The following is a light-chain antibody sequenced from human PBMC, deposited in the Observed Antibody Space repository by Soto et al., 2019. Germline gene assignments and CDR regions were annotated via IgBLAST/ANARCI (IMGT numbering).Light chain of an antibody. CDR2: EAS. Sequence: QAALPHPGSAPGSPGQEITISCNGTTRDVGGYNYVSWYQQHPGKAPKLMIYEASSRPSGVSNRFSGSKSGNTASLTISGLQAEDEADYYCSSYTSSRYNVFGAETKGTVL. CDR1: TRDVGGYNY. CDR3: SSYTSSRYNV. V-gene: IGLV2-14*01. J-gene: IGLJ1*01.